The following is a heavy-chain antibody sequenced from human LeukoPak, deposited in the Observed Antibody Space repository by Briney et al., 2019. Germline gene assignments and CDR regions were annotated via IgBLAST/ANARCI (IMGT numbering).Heavy chain of an antibody. V-gene: IGHV3-21*01. Sequence: GVSLTLSCAASRFTFNSYSMIWVRQAPGKGLEWVASISSSSSYIYYADSVKGRFTISRDNAKNSLYLQMNSLRAEDTAVYYCARYTSNVVGKRHYFDYWGQGTLVTVSS. CDR1: RFTFNSYS. CDR2: ISSSSSYI. CDR3: ARYTSNVVGKRHYFDY. D-gene: IGHD2-21*01. J-gene: IGHJ4*02.